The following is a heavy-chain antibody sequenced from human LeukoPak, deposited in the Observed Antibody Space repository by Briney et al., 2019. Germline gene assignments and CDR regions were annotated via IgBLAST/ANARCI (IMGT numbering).Heavy chain of an antibody. CDR3: ARDCYDFWSGYSPSYYYYYMDV. D-gene: IGHD3-3*01. CDR2: ISGSGGST. J-gene: IGHJ6*03. CDR1: GFTFSSYA. Sequence: GGSLRLSCAASGFTFSSYAMSWVRQAPGKGLEWVSAISGSGGSTYYADSVKGRFTISRDNSKNTLYLQMNSLRSDDTAVYYCARDCYDFWSGYSPSYYYYYMDVWGKGTTVTVSS. V-gene: IGHV3-23*01.